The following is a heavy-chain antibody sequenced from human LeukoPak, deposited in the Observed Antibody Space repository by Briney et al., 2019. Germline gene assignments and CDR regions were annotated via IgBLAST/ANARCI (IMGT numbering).Heavy chain of an antibody. CDR2: IRYDGSNK. CDR1: GFTFSSYG. J-gene: IGHJ4*02. V-gene: IGHV3-30*02. Sequence: PGGSLRLSCAASGFTFSSYGMHWVRQAPGKGLEWVAFIRYDGSNKYYADSVKGRFTISRDNSKNTLYLQMNSLRAEDTAVYYCAKDLTVGYSSGFSFDYWGQGTLATVSS. D-gene: IGHD6-19*01. CDR3: AKDLTVGYSSGFSFDY.